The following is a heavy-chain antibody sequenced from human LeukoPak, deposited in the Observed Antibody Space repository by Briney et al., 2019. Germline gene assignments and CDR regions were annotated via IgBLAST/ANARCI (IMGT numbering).Heavy chain of an antibody. CDR3: ARVIAGKTPQEY. Sequence: PGGSLRLSCAASGFTFSSYSMNWVRQAPGKGLEWVSSTSSSSSYIYYADSVKGRFTISRDNAKNSLYLQMNSLRAEDTAVYYCARVIAGKTPQEYWGQGTLVTVSS. V-gene: IGHV3-21*01. CDR2: TSSSSSYI. CDR1: GFTFSSYS. D-gene: IGHD6-13*01. J-gene: IGHJ4*02.